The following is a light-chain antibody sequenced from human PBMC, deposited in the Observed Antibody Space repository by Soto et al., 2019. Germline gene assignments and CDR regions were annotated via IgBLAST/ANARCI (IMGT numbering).Light chain of an antibody. V-gene: IGKV3-15*01. CDR2: DTS. CDR1: QGIGDT. CDR3: QPYNNWPLT. Sequence: LMPSPATLAVSPGEGATRSCRSSQGIGDTLAWYQHKPGQTPRLLIYDTSTMATGVPTRFSGSRSGAEFTLTINSLQSEDFAVYYCQPYNNWPLTFGGGTKVDIK. J-gene: IGKJ4*01.